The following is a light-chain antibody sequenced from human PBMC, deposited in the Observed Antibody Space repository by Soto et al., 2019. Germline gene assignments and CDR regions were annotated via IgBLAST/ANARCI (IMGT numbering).Light chain of an antibody. J-gene: IGKJ1*01. CDR1: QSVLYSSNNKNY. V-gene: IGKV4-1*01. CDR3: HQYYSTPWT. Sequence: DNVMTQSPDSLAVSLGERATINCKSSQSVLYSSNNKNYLAWYQQKAGQPPNLIIYWASTRESGVPDRFSGSGSGTDFTLTISSLQAEDVAVYYCHQYYSTPWTFGQGTRVELK. CDR2: WAS.